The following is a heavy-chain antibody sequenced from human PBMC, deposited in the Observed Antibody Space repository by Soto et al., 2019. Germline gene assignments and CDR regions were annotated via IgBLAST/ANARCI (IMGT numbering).Heavy chain of an antibody. CDR1: GYTFTSYG. D-gene: IGHD1-7*01. CDR3: ARDVNTGTTPADY. CDR2: ISAYNGNT. V-gene: IGHV1-18*04. J-gene: IGHJ4*02. Sequence: GGSVQVSRKASGYTFTSYGISWVRQGPGQGLEWMGWISAYNGNTNYAQKLQGRVNMNTDTSTSTAYMELRSLRSDDTAVYYCARDVNTGTTPADYWGQGTLVTVSS.